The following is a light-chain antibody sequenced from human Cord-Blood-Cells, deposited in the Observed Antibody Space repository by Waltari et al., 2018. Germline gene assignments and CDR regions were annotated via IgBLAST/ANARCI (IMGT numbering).Light chain of an antibody. CDR3: NSRDSSGNQRRV. CDR1: SLRRYY. J-gene: IGLJ3*02. Sequence: SSELTQDPAVSVALGQKVRITCQGDSLRRYYASWHQQKPGQAPVLVIYGKNNRPSGIPDRFARSSSGNTAALTISGAQAEDEADYCCNSRDSSGNQRRVFGGGTKLTVL. V-gene: IGLV3-19*01. CDR2: GKN.